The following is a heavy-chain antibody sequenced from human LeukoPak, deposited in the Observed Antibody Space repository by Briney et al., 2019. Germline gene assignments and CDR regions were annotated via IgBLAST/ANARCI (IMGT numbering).Heavy chain of an antibody. D-gene: IGHD2/OR15-2a*01. CDR3: ARGLSNSRRTLLGLDY. Sequence: SETLSLTCAVYGGSFSGYYWNWIRQPPGKGLEWIGEINHSGSANYNPSLKCRVTISIDTSKNQFSLKLSSVTAADTAVFYCARGLSNSRRTLLGLDYWGQGTLVTVSS. V-gene: IGHV4-34*01. J-gene: IGHJ4*02. CDR2: INHSGSA. CDR1: GGSFSGYY.